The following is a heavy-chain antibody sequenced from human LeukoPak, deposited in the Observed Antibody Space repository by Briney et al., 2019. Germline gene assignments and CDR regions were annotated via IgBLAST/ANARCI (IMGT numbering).Heavy chain of an antibody. CDR3: ARRIRGCSSTSCYWGHAFDI. D-gene: IGHD2-2*01. CDR1: GGSFSGYY. J-gene: IGHJ3*02. V-gene: IGHV4-34*01. CDR2: INHSGST. Sequence: SETLPLTCAVYGGSFSGYYWSWIRQPPGKGLEWIGEINHSGSTNYNPSLKSRVTISVDTSKNQFSLKLSSVTAADTAVYYCARRIRGCSSTSCYWGHAFDIWGQGTMVTVSS.